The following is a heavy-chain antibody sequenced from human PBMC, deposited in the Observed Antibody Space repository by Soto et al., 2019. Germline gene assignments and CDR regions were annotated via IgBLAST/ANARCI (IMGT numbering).Heavy chain of an antibody. Sequence: RASVKVSCKASGGTFSSYAISWVRQAPGQGLEWMGGIIPIFGTANYAQKFQGRVTITADESTSTAYMELSSLRSEDTAVYYCAWYYYYYDSSATFDYWGQGTLVTVSS. D-gene: IGHD3-22*01. J-gene: IGHJ4*02. CDR1: GGTFSSYA. V-gene: IGHV1-69*13. CDR2: IIPIFGTA. CDR3: AWYYYYYDSSATFDY.